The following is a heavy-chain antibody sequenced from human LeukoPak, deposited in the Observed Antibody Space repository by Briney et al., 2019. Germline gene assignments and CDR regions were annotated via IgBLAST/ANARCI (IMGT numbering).Heavy chain of an antibody. D-gene: IGHD3-10*01. Sequence: PGGSLRLSCVASGFPFSSYGMHWVRQAPGKGLEWVAVIWSVGGAEYYADSVKGRFTISRDTAMNTLYLQMNSLRVEDTADYYCTRGRGSYGWFDPWGQGTQVTVSS. CDR2: IWSVGGAE. J-gene: IGHJ5*02. CDR3: TRGRGSYGWFDP. V-gene: IGHV3-33*01. CDR1: GFPFSSYG.